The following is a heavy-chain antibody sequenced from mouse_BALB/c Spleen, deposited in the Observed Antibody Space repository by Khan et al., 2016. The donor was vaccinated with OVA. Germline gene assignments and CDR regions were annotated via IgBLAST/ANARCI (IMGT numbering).Heavy chain of an antibody. J-gene: IGHJ3*01. CDR2: INPGSGGT. CDR3: SRSGYGFGAY. Sequence: VQLQESGAELVRPGTSVKVSCKAPGYAFTNYLIEWVKQRPGQGLEWIGVINPGSGGTNYNEKFKDKATLTADKSSSTAHMQLSSLTSDDSAVYFCSRSGYGFGAYWGPGTLVTVSA. D-gene: IGHD3-2*02. V-gene: IGHV1-54*01. CDR1: GYAFTNYL.